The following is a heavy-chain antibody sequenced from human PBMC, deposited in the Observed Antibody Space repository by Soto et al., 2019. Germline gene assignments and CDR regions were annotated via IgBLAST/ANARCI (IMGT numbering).Heavy chain of an antibody. V-gene: IGHV1-18*01. J-gene: IGHJ4*02. CDR2: ISAYNGNT. CDR3: ARTSSLHSSGYWATGDY. CDR1: GYTFTSYG. Sequence: GASVKVSCKASGYTFTSYGISWVRQAPGQGLEWMGWISAYNGNTNYAQKLQGRVTMTTDTSTSTAYMELRSLRSDDTAVYYCARTSSLHSSGYWATGDYWGQGTLVTVSS. D-gene: IGHD3-22*01.